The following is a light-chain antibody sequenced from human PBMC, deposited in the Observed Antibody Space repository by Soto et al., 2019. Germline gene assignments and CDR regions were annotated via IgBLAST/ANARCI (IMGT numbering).Light chain of an antibody. CDR2: DAS. CDR1: QSVSSY. J-gene: IGKJ4*01. Sequence: EIVLTQSPATLYLSPGERATLSCRASQSVSSYLAWYQQKPGQAPRLLIYDASNRATGIPARFSGSGSGTDFTLTISSLEPEDFAVYYCQQRSNWPPLFGGGTKVEIK. CDR3: QQRSNWPPL. V-gene: IGKV3-11*01.